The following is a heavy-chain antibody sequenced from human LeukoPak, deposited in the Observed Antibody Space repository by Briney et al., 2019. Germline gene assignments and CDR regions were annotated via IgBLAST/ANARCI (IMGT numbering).Heavy chain of an antibody. D-gene: IGHD2-15*01. J-gene: IGHJ5*02. V-gene: IGHV4-61*01. Sequence: KPSETLSLTCTVSGGSVSSGSYYWSWIRQPPGKGLEWIGYIYYSGSTNYNPSLKSRVTISVDTSKNQFSLKLSSVTAADTAVYYCARGERLVVAATSWFDPWGQGTLVTVSS. CDR1: GGSVSSGSYY. CDR3: ARGERLVVAATSWFDP. CDR2: IYYSGST.